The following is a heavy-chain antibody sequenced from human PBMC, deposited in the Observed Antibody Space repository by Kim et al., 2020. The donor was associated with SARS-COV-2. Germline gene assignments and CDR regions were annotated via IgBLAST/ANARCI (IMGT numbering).Heavy chain of an antibody. CDR3: ATRGKQLGDSIDAFDI. CDR1: GYTLTELS. D-gene: IGHD6-13*01. J-gene: IGHJ3*02. Sequence: ASVKVSCKVSGYTLTELSMHWVRQAPGKGLEWMGGFGPEAGETIYAQKFQGRVTMTEDTSTDTAYMGLSSLRSEDTAVYYCATRGKQLGDSIDAFDIWGQGTMVTVSS. CDR2: FGPEAGET. V-gene: IGHV1-24*01.